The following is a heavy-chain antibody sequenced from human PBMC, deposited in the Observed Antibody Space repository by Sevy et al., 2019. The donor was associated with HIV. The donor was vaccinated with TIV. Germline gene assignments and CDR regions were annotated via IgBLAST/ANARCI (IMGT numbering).Heavy chain of an antibody. CDR1: GFTFGDYV. V-gene: IGHV3-49*03. J-gene: IGHJ4*02. CDR2: IRTKAYGGTT. Sequence: GGSLRLSCTASGFTFGDYVMNWFRQAPGKGLEWVGFIRTKAYGGTTEYAASVKGRFTISRDDSKSIAYLQMNSLKTEDTAVYYCTRGRYTYVPFDYWGQGTLVIVSS. D-gene: IGHD3-10*02. CDR3: TRGRYTYVPFDY.